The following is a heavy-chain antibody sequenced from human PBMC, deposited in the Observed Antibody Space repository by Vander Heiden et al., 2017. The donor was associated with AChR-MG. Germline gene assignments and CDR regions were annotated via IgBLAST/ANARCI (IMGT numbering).Heavy chain of an antibody. J-gene: IGHJ5*02. CDR2: INNSGST. CDR1: GGSSSGYY. CDR3: ARGLGYYDFWSGGNWFDP. Sequence: QVQLQQWGAGLLTPSETLSLTCAVYGGSSSGYYWSWIRQPPGKGLEWIGEINNSGSTNYNPSLKSRVTISVDTSKNQFSLKLSSVTAADTAVYYCARGLGYYDFWSGGNWFDPWGQGTLVTVSS. D-gene: IGHD3-3*01. V-gene: IGHV4-34*02.